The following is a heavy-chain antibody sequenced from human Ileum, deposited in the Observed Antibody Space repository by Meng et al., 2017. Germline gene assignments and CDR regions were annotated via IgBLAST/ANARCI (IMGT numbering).Heavy chain of an antibody. V-gene: IGHV1-69*13. J-gene: IGHJ2*01. CDR2: IIPIFGTA. D-gene: IGHD2-21*02. CDR3: ARAWGQAYCGGDCYSSWYFDL. Sequence: SVKVSCKASGDTFSSYAISWVRQAPGQGLEWMGGIIPIFGTANYAQKFQGRVTITADESTSTAYMELSSLRSEDTAVYYCARAWGQAYCGGDCYSSWYFDLWGRGTLVTVSS. CDR1: GDTFSSYA.